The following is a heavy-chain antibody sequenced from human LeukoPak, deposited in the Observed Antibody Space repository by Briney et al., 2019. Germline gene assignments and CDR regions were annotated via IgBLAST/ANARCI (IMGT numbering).Heavy chain of an antibody. D-gene: IGHD2-2*01. CDR2: IIPIFGTA. Sequence: ASVKVSCKASGGTFSSYAISWVRQAPRQGLEWMGGIIPIFGTANYAQKFQGRVTITADESTSTAYMELSSLRSEDTAVYYCARGEDVSSTSSLDYWGQGTLVTVSS. V-gene: IGHV1-69*13. J-gene: IGHJ4*02. CDR3: ARGEDVSSTSSLDY. CDR1: GGTFSSYA.